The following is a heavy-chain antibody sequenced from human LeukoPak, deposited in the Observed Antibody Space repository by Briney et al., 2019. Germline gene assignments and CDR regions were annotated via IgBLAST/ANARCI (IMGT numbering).Heavy chain of an antibody. CDR3: ASDDYGDLVNAFDI. CDR2: IYYSGST. CDR1: GGSISSSSYY. J-gene: IGHJ3*02. D-gene: IGHD4-17*01. V-gene: IGHV4-39*01. Sequence: SETLSLTCTVSGGSISSSSYYWGWIRQPPGKGLEWIGSIYYSGSTYYNPSLKSRVTISVDTSKNQFSLKLSSVTAADTAVYYCASDDYGDLVNAFDIWGQGTMVTVSS.